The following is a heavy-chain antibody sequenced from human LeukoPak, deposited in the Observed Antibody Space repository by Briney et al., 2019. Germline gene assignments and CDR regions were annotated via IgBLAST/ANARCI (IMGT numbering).Heavy chain of an antibody. V-gene: IGHV1-24*01. Sequence: ASVKVSCKASGGTFISYAISWVRQAPGKGLEWMGGFDPGDGETIYAQKFQGRVTMTEDTSTDTAYMELSSLRSEDAAVYYCATAPYGDYVLFDYWGQGTLVTVSS. CDR3: ATAPYGDYVLFDY. J-gene: IGHJ4*02. D-gene: IGHD4-17*01. CDR2: FDPGDGET. CDR1: GGTFISYA.